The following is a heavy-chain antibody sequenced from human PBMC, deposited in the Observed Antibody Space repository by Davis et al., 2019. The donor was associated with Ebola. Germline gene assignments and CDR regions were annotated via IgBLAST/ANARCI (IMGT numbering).Heavy chain of an antibody. CDR1: VFTFSNYW. D-gene: IGHD5-12*01. CDR2: INSDGSST. J-gene: IGHJ6*04. CDR3: ARVGSVATMGYYYFYGMDV. Sequence: PGGSLRLSCAASVFTFSNYWMYWVRQAPGEGLMCVSRINSDGSSTSYADSVKGRFTISRDNAKNTLFLQMNSLRAEDTAVYSCARVGSVATMGYYYFYGMDVWGKGTTVTVSS. V-gene: IGHV3-74*01.